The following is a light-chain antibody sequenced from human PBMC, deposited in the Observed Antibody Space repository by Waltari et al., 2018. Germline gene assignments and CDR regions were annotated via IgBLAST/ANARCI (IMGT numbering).Light chain of an antibody. CDR2: RIS. J-gene: IGKJ1*01. CDR1: QSLLYSNENTY. Sequence: DVVMTQSPLSLLVTLGQSASISCDSTQSLLYSNENTYLNWFHQRPGQSPRRLIYRISTRDSGVPDRFSGSGSGTHFSLKISRVEAEDVGIYYCMQGTYWPWTFGQGTKVEIK. V-gene: IGKV2-30*01. CDR3: MQGTYWPWT.